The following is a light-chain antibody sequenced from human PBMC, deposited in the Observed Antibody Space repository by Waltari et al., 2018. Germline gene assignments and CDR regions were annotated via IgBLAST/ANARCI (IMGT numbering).Light chain of an antibody. CDR3: SSYTSSSTHVV. V-gene: IGLV2-14*01. J-gene: IGLJ2*01. CDR2: DVS. Sequence: QSALTQPASVSGSPGQSITISCTGTSSDVGGYNYVSWYQQHPVKAPKLMIYDVSKPPSGVSHRFSGSKSSNSASLTISGLQAEDESDYYCSSYTSSSTHVVFGGGTKLTVL. CDR1: SSDVGGYNY.